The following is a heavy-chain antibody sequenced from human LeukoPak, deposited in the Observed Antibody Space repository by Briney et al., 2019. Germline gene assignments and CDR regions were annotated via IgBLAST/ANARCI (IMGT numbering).Heavy chain of an antibody. Sequence: VALRLSCTVSGFTFGDYAMTWVRQAPGKGLEWVATISTSGGSTYYADFVKGRFTISRDNSKNTLYLQMNSLRADDTAVYYCACSRLTFSSSWLWWGQGALVTVSS. CDR1: GFTFGDYA. CDR2: ISTSGGST. CDR3: ACSRLTFSSSWLW. D-gene: IGHD6-13*01. V-gene: IGHV3-23*01. J-gene: IGHJ4*02.